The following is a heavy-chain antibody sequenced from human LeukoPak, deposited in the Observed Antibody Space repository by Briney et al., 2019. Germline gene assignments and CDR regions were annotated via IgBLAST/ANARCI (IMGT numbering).Heavy chain of an antibody. D-gene: IGHD3-10*01. CDR3: ARAPTDYYGSGDYYFDY. J-gene: IGHJ4*02. CDR2: IYYSGST. CDR1: GGSISSYY. V-gene: IGHV4-59*01. Sequence: PSETLSLTCTVSGGSISSYYWSWIRQPPGKGLEWIGYIYYSGSTNYNPSLKSRVTISVDTSKNQFSLKLSSVTAADTAVYYCARAPTDYYGSGDYYFDYWGQGTLVTVSS.